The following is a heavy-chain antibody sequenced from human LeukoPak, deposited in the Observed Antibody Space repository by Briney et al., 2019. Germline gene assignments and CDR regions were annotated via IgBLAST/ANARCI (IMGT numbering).Heavy chain of an antibody. CDR3: ARLAQRIHGSWYFDV. CDR2: INHSGST. CDR1: GGSFSGYY. J-gene: IGHJ2*01. Sequence: SETLSLTCAVYGGSFSGYYWSWIRQPPGKGLEWIGEINHSGSTNYNPSLKSRVTMSLDTSNNQFSLTLSSVTAADTAVYYCARLAQRIHGSWYFDVWGRGTLVAVSS. V-gene: IGHV4-34*01. D-gene: IGHD6-25*01.